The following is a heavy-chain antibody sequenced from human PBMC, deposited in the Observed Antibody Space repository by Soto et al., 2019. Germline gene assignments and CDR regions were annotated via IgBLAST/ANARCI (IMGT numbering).Heavy chain of an antibody. CDR2: IYYSGST. CDR3: ASANSGSTIFGVVNGWFDP. CDR1: GGSLSSYY. Sequence: SETLSLPCTVSGGSLSSYYWSWIRQPPGKGLEWIGYIYYSGSTNYNPSLKSRVTISVDTSKNQFSLKLSSVTAADTAVYYCASANSGSTIFGVVNGWFDPWGQGTLVTVSS. V-gene: IGHV4-59*01. D-gene: IGHD3-3*01. J-gene: IGHJ5*02.